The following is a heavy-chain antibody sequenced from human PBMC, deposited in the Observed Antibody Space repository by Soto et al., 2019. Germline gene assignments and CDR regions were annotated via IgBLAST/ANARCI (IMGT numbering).Heavy chain of an antibody. Sequence: QITLKESGPTLVKPTQTLTLTCTFSGFSLSTSGVGVGWFRQPPGMALEWLALIYWDDDNRSSPSLNSRLTIAKDTSKKQVVLTVTDMDPMDTATYSCGHYISTDPAGWFDPWGQGTVVIVSS. J-gene: IGHJ5*02. CDR1: GFSLSTSGVG. CDR3: GHYISTDPAGWFDP. CDR2: IYWDDDN. D-gene: IGHD3-9*01. V-gene: IGHV2-5*02.